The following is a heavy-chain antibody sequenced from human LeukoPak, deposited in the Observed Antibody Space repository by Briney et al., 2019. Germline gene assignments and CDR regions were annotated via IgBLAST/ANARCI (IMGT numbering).Heavy chain of an antibody. CDR1: GYTFTSYY. Sequence: ASVKVSCKASGYTFTSYYMHWVRQAPGQGLEWMGIINPSGGSTSYARKFQGSVTMTRDMSTSTVYMELSSRRSEDTAVYYCARGDNYDFWSGYSNFDYWGQGTLVTVSS. J-gene: IGHJ4*02. CDR2: INPSGGST. D-gene: IGHD3-3*01. CDR3: ARGDNYDFWSGYSNFDY. V-gene: IGHV1-46*01.